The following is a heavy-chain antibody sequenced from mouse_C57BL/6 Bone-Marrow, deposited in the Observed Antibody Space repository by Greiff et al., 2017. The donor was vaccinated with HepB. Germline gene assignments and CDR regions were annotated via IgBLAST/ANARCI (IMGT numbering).Heavy chain of an antibody. CDR1: GYTFTDYE. D-gene: IGHD2-5*01. CDR2: IDPETGGT. CDR3: TRRSNYLAWFAY. J-gene: IGHJ3*01. Sequence: QVQLKQSGAELVRPGASVTLSCKASGYTFTDYEMHWVKQTPVHGLEWIGAIDPETGGTAYTQKFKGKAILTADKSSSTAYMELRSLTSEDSAVYYCTRRSNYLAWFAYWGQGTLVTVSA. V-gene: IGHV1-15*01.